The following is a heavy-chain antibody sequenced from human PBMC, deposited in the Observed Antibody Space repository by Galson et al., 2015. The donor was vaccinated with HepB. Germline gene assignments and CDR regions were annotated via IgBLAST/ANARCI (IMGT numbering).Heavy chain of an antibody. CDR3: ARGRTHDYGDYFDG. V-gene: IGHV3-53*01. J-gene: IGHJ4*02. CDR1: GFTVSSNY. D-gene: IGHD4-17*01. CDR2: VYTGGDT. Sequence: SLRLSCAASGFTVSSNYMSWVRQAPGKGLVWVSGVYTGGDTFSADSAKGRFTISRNNSKNTLYLQMTSLRAEDTALYYCARGRTHDYGDYFDGWGQGTLVTVSS.